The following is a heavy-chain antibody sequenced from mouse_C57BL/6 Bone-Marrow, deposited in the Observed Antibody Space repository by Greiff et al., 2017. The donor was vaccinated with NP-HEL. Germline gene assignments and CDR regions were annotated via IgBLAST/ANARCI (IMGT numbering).Heavy chain of an antibody. CDR2: IHPNSGST. V-gene: IGHV1-64*01. D-gene: IGHD1-3*01. J-gene: IGHJ2*01. Sequence: VQLQESGAELVKPGASVKLSCKASGYTFTSYWMHWVKQRPGQGLEWIGMIHPNSGSTNYNEKFKSKATLTVDKSSSTAYMQLSSLTSEDSAVYYCAREELAYFDYWGQGTTLTVSS. CDR1: GYTFTSYW. CDR3: AREELAYFDY.